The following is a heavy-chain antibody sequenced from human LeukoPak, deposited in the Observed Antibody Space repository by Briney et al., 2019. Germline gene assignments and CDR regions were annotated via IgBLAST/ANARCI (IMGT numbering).Heavy chain of an antibody. CDR2: IYYSGST. J-gene: IGHJ4*02. V-gene: IGHV4-59*01. CDR1: GGSISSYY. D-gene: IGHD2-2*02. Sequence: SETLSLTCTVSGGSISSYYWSWIRQPPGKGLEWIGYIYYSGSTNYNPSLKSRVTISVDTSKNQFSLKLSSVTAADTAVYYCARGYCSSTSCYRQVGYWGQGTLDTVSS. CDR3: ARGYCSSTSCYRQVGY.